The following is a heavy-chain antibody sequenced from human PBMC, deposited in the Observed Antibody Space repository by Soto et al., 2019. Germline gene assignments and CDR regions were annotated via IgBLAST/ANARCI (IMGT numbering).Heavy chain of an antibody. Sequence: GASVKVSCKASGGTFSSYAISWVRQAPGQGLEWMGGITPIFGTANYAQKFQGRVTITADESTSTAYMELSSLRSEDTAVYYCSMVTDYYYYGMDVWGQGTTVTVSS. J-gene: IGHJ6*02. V-gene: IGHV1-69*13. CDR1: GGTFSSYA. D-gene: IGHD5-18*01. CDR2: ITPIFGTA. CDR3: SMVTDYYYYGMDV.